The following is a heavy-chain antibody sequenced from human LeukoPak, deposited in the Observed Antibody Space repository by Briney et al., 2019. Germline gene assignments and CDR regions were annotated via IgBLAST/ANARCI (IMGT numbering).Heavy chain of an antibody. V-gene: IGHV3-21*01. J-gene: IGHJ4*02. CDR2: ISSRSTYT. CDR3: ATTHITGTTSALDH. Sequence: GGSLRLSCAASGFTFSTFTMNWVRQAPGKGLEWVSSISSRSTYTYYADSLKGRFNISRDNAKNSLFLQMNSLRAEDTAVYYCATTHITGTTSALDHWGPGTLVTVSS. D-gene: IGHD1-20*01. CDR1: GFTFSTFT.